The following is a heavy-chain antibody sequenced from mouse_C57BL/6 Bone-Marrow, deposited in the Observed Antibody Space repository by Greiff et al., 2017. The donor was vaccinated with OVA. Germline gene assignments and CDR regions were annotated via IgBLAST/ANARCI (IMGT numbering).Heavy chain of an antibody. Sequence: QVQLQQSGAELARPGASVKLSCKASGYTFTSYGISWVKQRTGQGLEWIGEIYPRSGNTYYNEKFKGQATLTADKSSSTAYMELRSLTSEDSAVYFCARVGLAYWGQGTLVTVSA. CDR2: IYPRSGNT. CDR1: GYTFTSYG. J-gene: IGHJ3*01. V-gene: IGHV1-81*01. CDR3: ARVGLAY.